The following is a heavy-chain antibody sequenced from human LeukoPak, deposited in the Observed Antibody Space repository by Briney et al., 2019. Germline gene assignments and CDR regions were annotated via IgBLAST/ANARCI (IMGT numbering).Heavy chain of an antibody. J-gene: IGHJ4*02. CDR1: GFTDYG. CDR2: INWNGGTT. CDR3: ARDSGYYTYYFDY. V-gene: IGHV3-20*04. Sequence: GGSLRLSCAASGFTDYGMSWVRQAPGKGLEWVSGINWNGGTTTYADSVKGRFTISRDNAKNSLYLQMNSLRAEDTAVYYCARDSGYYTYYFDYWGQGTLVTVSS. D-gene: IGHD3-22*01.